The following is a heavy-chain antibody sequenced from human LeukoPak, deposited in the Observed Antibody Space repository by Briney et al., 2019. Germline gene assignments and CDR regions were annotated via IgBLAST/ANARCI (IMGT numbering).Heavy chain of an antibody. D-gene: IGHD2-15*01. CDR3: ARDGYALGYCSGGSCSPGWVDYYYYGMDV. CDR2: ISSSGSTI. Sequence: GGPLTLSCAASVLTFSSCQMKWVRHAPGKGREWVSYISSSGSTIYYTNCVKGRFTISRDNAKNSLYLQRNSLRAEDTAVYYCARDGYALGYCSGGSCSPGWVDYYYYGMDVWGQGTTVTVSS. CDR1: VLTFSSCQ. J-gene: IGHJ6*02. V-gene: IGHV3-48*03.